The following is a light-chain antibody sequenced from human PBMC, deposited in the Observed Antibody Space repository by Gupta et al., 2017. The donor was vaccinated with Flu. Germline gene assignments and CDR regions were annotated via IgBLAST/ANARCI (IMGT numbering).Light chain of an antibody. CDR3: NSYGGSSTVI. Sequence: QSALTQPASVSGSPGQSITISCTGTSNDVGSYNFVSWYQQHPGKAPKLMIYEGSKRPSGVSNRFSGSKSGNTASLTISGLQAEDEADYYCNSYGGSSTVIFGGGTKLTVL. J-gene: IGLJ2*01. CDR2: EGS. CDR1: SNDVGSYNF. V-gene: IGLV2-23*01.